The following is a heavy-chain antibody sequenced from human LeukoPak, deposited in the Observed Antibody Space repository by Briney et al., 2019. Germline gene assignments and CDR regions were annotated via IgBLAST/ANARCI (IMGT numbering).Heavy chain of an antibody. CDR1: GGTFSSYA. D-gene: IGHD4-17*01. CDR2: IIPIFGTA. CDR3: ARFGHDYGHKSYGY. J-gene: IGHJ4*02. Sequence: GSSVTVSCTAAGGTFSSYAISLVRQAPGQGLEWMGVIIPIFGTANYSQKFQSRVMITADDSTSTDYLELSSLSSEETAVYYCARFGHDYGHKSYGYCGQGTLVTVSS. V-gene: IGHV1-69*01.